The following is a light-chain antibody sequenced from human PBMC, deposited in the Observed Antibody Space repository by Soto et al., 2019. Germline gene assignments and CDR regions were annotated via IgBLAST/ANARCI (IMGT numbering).Light chain of an antibody. CDR1: QSIGTY. CDR3: PQLKSYVT. CDR2: GET. J-gene: IGKJ5*01. V-gene: IGKV1-39*01. Sequence: DIQMSQSPSSVSACIGDRVSITCRASQSIGTYLNWYQHKSGKAPRLLIHGETTLQSGVTSRLRGSGSGTDFALTISSLQPEDFETYYCPQLKSYVTFGQGTRLENK.